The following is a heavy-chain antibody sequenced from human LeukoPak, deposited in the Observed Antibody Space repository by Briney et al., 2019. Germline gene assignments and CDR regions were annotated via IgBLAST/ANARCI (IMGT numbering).Heavy chain of an antibody. J-gene: IGHJ5*02. V-gene: IGHV3-30*18. CDR1: GFTVSSNY. CDR2: ISYDGSNK. CDR3: AKEGTPQVSTWYDL. Sequence: GGSLRLSCAASGFTVSSNYMSWVRQAPGKGLEWVAVISYDGSNKYYADSVKGRFIISRDNPRNTLYLQMNILRTEDTAVYYCAKEGTPQVSTWYDLWGQGTQVIVSS. D-gene: IGHD3-10*01.